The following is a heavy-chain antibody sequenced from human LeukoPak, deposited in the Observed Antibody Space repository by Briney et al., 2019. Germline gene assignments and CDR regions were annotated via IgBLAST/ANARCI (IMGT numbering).Heavy chain of an antibody. Sequence: ASVKVSCKASGYTFIGYNMHWVRQAPGQGLEWMGWINPNSGGTNYAQSFQGRVTMTRDTSISTAYMELSRLRSDDTAVFYCARDLRGYDYLDYWGQGTLVTVSS. CDR2: INPNSGGT. V-gene: IGHV1-2*02. J-gene: IGHJ4*02. CDR3: ARDLRGYDYLDY. D-gene: IGHD5-12*01. CDR1: GYTFIGYN.